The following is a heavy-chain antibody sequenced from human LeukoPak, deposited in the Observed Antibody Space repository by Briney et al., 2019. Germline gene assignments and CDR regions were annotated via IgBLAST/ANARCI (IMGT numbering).Heavy chain of an antibody. V-gene: IGHV1-8*03. CDR3: ARGSAAAADLDY. CDR1: GYTFTSYG. J-gene: IGHJ4*02. CDR2: MNPNSGNT. Sequence: ASVKVSCKASGYTFTSYGINWVRQATGQGLEWMGWMNPNSGNTGYAQKFQGRVTITRNTSISTAYMELSSLRSEDTAVYYCARGSAAAADLDYWGQGTLVTVSS. D-gene: IGHD6-13*01.